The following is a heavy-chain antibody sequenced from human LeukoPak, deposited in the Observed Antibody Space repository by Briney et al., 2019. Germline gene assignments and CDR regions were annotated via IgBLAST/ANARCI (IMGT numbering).Heavy chain of an antibody. CDR3: AKVGPHYGSGSRPGYYYYYYMDV. CDR1: GFTFSSYA. Sequence: PGGSLRLSCAASGFTFSSYAMSWVRQAPGKGLEWVSAISGSGGSTYYADSVKGRFTISRDNSENTLYLQMNSLRAEGTAVYYCAKVGPHYGSGSRPGYYYYYYMDVWGKGTTVTVSS. CDR2: ISGSGGST. D-gene: IGHD3-10*01. V-gene: IGHV3-23*01. J-gene: IGHJ6*03.